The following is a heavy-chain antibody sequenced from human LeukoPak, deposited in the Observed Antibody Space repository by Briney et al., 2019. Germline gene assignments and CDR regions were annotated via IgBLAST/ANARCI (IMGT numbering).Heavy chain of an antibody. CDR3: AREQQWLKDGGFDY. CDR2: IYTSGST. D-gene: IGHD6-19*01. Sequence: SETLSLTCAVSGYSISSGYYWGWIRQPAGKGLEWIGRIYTSGSTNYNPSLKSRVTISVDTSKNQFSLKLSSVTAADTAVYYCAREQQWLKDGGFDYWGQGTLVTVSS. V-gene: IGHV4-61*02. J-gene: IGHJ4*02. CDR1: GYSISSGYY.